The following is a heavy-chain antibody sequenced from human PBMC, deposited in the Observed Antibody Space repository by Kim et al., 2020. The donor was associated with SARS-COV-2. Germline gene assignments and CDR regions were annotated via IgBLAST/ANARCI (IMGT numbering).Heavy chain of an antibody. J-gene: IGHJ5*02. V-gene: IGHV4-61*02. CDR2: IYTSGST. D-gene: IGHD6-19*01. CDR3: ARGYSSGRTRFNWFDP. Sequence: SETLSLTCTVSGGSISSGSYYWSWIRQPAGKGLEWIGRIYTSGSTNYNPSLKSRVTISVDTSKNQFSLKLSSVTAADTAVYYCARGYSSGRTRFNWFDPWGQGTLVTVSS. CDR1: GGSISSGSYY.